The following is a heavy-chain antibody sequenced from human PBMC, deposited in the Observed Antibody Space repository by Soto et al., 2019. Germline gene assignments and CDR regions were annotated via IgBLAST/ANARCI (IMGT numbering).Heavy chain of an antibody. D-gene: IGHD7-27*01. J-gene: IGHJ4*02. Sequence: EGSLRLSCAASGFTFSSFAMSWVRQSPGKGLEWVSTISGSGGSTYYADAVKGRFSISRDNSMGTLYLQMKSLRVEDTAIYYCAKEVSLGSTVDLGYWGQGTLVTVSS. CDR3: AKEVSLGSTVDLGY. CDR1: GFTFSSFA. V-gene: IGHV3-23*01. CDR2: ISGSGGST.